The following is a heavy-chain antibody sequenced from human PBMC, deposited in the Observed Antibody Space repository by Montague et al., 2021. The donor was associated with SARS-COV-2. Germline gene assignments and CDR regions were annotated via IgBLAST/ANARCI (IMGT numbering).Heavy chain of an antibody. Sequence: SETLSLTCAVYGRSFSGYYWSWIRQPPGKGPEWIGEINDSGSTYYNPSLKSRVTISVDTSKNQFSLKLSSVTAADTAVYYCARGRAALSITIFGVVNPAIRYYYYMDVWGKGTPVTVSS. J-gene: IGHJ6*03. CDR2: INDSGST. V-gene: IGHV4-34*01. D-gene: IGHD3-3*01. CDR3: ARGRAALSITIFGVVNPAIRYYYYMDV. CDR1: GRSFSGYY.